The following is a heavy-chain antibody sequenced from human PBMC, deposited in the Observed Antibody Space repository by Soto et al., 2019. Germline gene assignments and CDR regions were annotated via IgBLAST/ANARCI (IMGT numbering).Heavy chain of an antibody. Sequence: ASVKVSCKASGGTFSSYAISWVRQAPGQGLEWMGGIIPIFGTANYAQKFQGRVTITADESTSTAYMELSSLRSEDTAVYYCARVVLREMATTMDYYGMDVWGQGTTVTVS. V-gene: IGHV1-69*13. CDR2: IIPIFGTA. CDR1: GGTFSSYA. CDR3: ARVVLREMATTMDYYGMDV. D-gene: IGHD5-12*01. J-gene: IGHJ6*02.